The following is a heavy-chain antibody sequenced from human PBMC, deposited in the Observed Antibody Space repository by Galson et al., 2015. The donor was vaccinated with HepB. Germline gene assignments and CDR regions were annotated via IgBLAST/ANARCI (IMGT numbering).Heavy chain of an antibody. CDR3: ARDQAFRAVGWLRGNFVDY. V-gene: IGHV3-30*04. Sequence: SLRLSCAASGFTFSSYAMHWVRQAPGKGLEWVVVISYDGSNKYYADSVKGRFTISGDNSKNTLYLQMNSLRAEDTAVYYCARDQAFRAVGWLRGNFVDYWGQGTLLTVSS. J-gene: IGHJ4*02. CDR1: GFTFSSYA. D-gene: IGHD5-12*01. CDR2: ISYDGSNK.